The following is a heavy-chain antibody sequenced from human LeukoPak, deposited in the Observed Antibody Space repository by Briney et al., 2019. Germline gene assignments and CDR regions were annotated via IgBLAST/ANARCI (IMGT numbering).Heavy chain of an antibody. CDR1: GYTFTSYG. D-gene: IGHD6-13*01. CDR3: ARDQYRYSSSWYALGY. Sequence: ASVKVSCKASGYTFTSYGISRVRQAPGQGLEWMGWISAYNGNTNYAQKLQGRVTMTTDTSTSTAYMELRSLRSDDTAVYYCARDQYRYSSSWYALGYWGQGTLVTVSS. V-gene: IGHV1-18*01. CDR2: ISAYNGNT. J-gene: IGHJ4*02.